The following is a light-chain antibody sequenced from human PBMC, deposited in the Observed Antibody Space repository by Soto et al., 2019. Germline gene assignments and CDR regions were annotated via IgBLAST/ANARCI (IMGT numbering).Light chain of an antibody. CDR2: RAS. CDR1: QGISNY. V-gene: IGKV1-8*01. CDR3: QQYNSFPQT. J-gene: IGKJ2*01. Sequence: AIRMTQSPSSFSASTGDRVTITCRATQGISNYLAWYQQKPGKAPKLLIYRASVLESGVPSRFIGGGSRTNFSLTISYLQSEDFATYYCQQYNSFPQTFGQGTKLEIK.